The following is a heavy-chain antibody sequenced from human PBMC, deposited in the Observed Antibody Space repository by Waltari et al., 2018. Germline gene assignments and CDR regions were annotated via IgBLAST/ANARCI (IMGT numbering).Heavy chain of an antibody. CDR3: ARARDEDTAMVFFDH. Sequence: DVQLVESGGGLVHPGGSLRLSCAASGVTVPTTHMSWVRQAPGKGLEWVSIIYPAGSTYNADSVVGRFTISRDISQNTLHLQMNNLRPEDTAIYYCARARDEDTAMVFFDHWGQGTLVSVSS. CDR1: GVTVPTTH. CDR2: IYPAGST. V-gene: IGHV3-66*02. D-gene: IGHD5-18*01. J-gene: IGHJ4*02.